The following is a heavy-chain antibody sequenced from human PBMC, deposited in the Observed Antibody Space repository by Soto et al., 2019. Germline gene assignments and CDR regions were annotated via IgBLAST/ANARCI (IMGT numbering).Heavy chain of an antibody. CDR1: GFTFSSYS. D-gene: IGHD3-10*01. J-gene: IGHJ5*01. Sequence: EVQLLESGGGLVQPGWSLRLSCAASGFTFSSYSMSWVRQAPGRGLEWVSAIQGYGDSPCYPDSVEGRFTISRNNTKNTQYLQMNRLTVDDTAVDDWAEDRPNYIGSGGAYYKEGGDSWGQGTLVTVSS. CDR3: AEDRPNYIGSGGAYYKEGGDS. V-gene: IGHV3-23*01. CDR2: IQGYGDSP.